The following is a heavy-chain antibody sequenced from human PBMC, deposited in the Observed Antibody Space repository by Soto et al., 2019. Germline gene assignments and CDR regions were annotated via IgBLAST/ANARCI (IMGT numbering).Heavy chain of an antibody. Sequence: EVRLVESGGGVGRPGGSLRLSCAASGFTFEDHGLSWVRQAPGKGLEWVAGINWNGGSTGYAASVKGRFTISRDNAKNSLFLEVNSLRVEDTALYFCARVPLLADYVDSWGQGTLVTVSS. CDR2: INWNGGST. V-gene: IGHV3-20*04. CDR3: ARVPLLADYVDS. J-gene: IGHJ4*02. CDR1: GFTFEDHG.